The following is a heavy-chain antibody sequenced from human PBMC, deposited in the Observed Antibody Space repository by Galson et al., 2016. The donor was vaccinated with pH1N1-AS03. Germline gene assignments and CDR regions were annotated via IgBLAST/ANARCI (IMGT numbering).Heavy chain of an antibody. CDR2: ISFDGSEP. V-gene: IGHV3-30*18. CDR3: AKDAVGRVAERGVIPRAPFDS. D-gene: IGHD3-10*01. J-gene: IGHJ4*02. CDR1: GFTFGSYA. Sequence: SLRLSCAASGFTFGSYAMNWVRQAPGKGLEWLAVISFDGSEPDYADAVKGRFTISRDNFKNMLYLQMHRLRAEDTAVYYCAKDAVGRVAERGVIPRAPFDSWGLGTPVTVSS.